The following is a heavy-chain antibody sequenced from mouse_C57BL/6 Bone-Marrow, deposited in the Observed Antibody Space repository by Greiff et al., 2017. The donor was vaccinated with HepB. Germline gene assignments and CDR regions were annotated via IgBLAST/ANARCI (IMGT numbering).Heavy chain of an antibody. J-gene: IGHJ4*01. Sequence: EVQLVESEGGLVQPGSSMKLSCTASGFTFSDYYMAWVRQVPEKGLEWVANINYDGSSTYYLDSLKSRFIISRDNAKNILYLQMSSLKSEDTATYYCAREIYYDYDAAMDYWGQGTSVTVSS. CDR2: INYDGSST. CDR3: AREIYYDYDAAMDY. CDR1: GFTFSDYY. V-gene: IGHV5-16*01. D-gene: IGHD2-4*01.